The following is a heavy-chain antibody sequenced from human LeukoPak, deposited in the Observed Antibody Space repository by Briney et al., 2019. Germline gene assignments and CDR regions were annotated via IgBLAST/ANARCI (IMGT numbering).Heavy chain of an antibody. CDR3: ARQSDASHYGGEVDY. D-gene: IGHD4-23*01. CDR1: GGSFSGYY. Sequence: PSETLSLTCAVYGGSFSGYYWSWIRQPPGKGLEWIGEINHSGSTNYNPSLKSRVTISVDTSKNQFSLKLSSVTAADTAVYYCARQSDASHYGGEVDYWGQGTLVTVSS. CDR2: INHSGST. V-gene: IGHV4-34*01. J-gene: IGHJ4*02.